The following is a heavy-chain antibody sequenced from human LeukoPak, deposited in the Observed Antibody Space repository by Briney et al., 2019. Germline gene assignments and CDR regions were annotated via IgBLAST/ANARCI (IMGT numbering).Heavy chain of an antibody. CDR1: GFTFSSYG. J-gene: IGHJ6*04. CDR3: ARVGGYYYYGMDV. CDR2: IWYDGSNK. Sequence: GRSLRLSCAASGFTFSSYGMHWVRQAPGKGLEWVAVIWYDGSNKYYADSVKGRFTISRDNSKNTLYLQMNSLRAEDTAVYYCARVGGYYYYGMDVWGKGTTVTVSS. D-gene: IGHD3-16*01. V-gene: IGHV3-33*01.